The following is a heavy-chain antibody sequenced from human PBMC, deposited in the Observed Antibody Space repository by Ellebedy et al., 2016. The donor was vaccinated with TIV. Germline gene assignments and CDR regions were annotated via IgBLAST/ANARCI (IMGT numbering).Heavy chain of an antibody. CDR2: IYTSGST. Sequence: SETLSLTCTVSGGSISSYYWSWIRQPAGKGLEWIGRIYTSGSTNYNPSLKSRVTMSVDTSKNQFSLKLSSVTAADTAVYYCARAYNWNDALRFDYWGQGTLVTVSS. V-gene: IGHV4-4*07. J-gene: IGHJ4*02. CDR1: GGSISSYY. D-gene: IGHD1-1*01. CDR3: ARAYNWNDALRFDY.